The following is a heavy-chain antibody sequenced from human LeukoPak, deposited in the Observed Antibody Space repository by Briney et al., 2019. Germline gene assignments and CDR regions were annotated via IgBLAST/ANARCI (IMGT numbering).Heavy chain of an antibody. V-gene: IGHV4-59*08. Sequence: SETLSLTCTVAGGSMSNYYWSWIRQPPGKGLEWIGYIYYSGSTNYNPSLKSRVTISVDTSKNQFSLKLSSVTAADMAVYYCARSLSSGWFDYWGQGTLVTVSS. CDR1: GGSMSNYY. J-gene: IGHJ5*01. CDR2: IYYSGST. D-gene: IGHD6-19*01. CDR3: ARSLSSGWFDY.